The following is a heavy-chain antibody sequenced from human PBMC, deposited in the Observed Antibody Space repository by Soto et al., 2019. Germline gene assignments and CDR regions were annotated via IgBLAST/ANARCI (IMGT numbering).Heavy chain of an antibody. J-gene: IGHJ4*02. V-gene: IGHV3-30-3*01. CDR2: ISHDGSDK. CDR1: GFTFSTYA. CDR3: ARARRAWLYHEF. Sequence: GGSLRLSCAASGFTFSTYAMHWVRQAPGKGLEWVALISHDGSDKNYADSVKGRFTISRDNSKNTLYLQMNSLRAEDTAVYSCARARRAWLYHEFWGQGTLVTVS. D-gene: IGHD2-2*02.